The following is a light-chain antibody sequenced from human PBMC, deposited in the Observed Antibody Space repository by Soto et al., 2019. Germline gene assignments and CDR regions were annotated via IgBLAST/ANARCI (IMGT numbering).Light chain of an antibody. Sequence: QSALTQPASVSGSPGQSITVSCTGTASDVGGYNFVSWYQQPPGKAPKLLIYDVSHRPSGVSDRFSGSKSDNVASLTISGLQAEDEAEYFCSSYTTRTPVVFGGGTKLTVL. CDR3: SSYTTRTPVV. J-gene: IGLJ2*01. CDR1: ASDVGGYNF. CDR2: DVS. V-gene: IGLV2-14*03.